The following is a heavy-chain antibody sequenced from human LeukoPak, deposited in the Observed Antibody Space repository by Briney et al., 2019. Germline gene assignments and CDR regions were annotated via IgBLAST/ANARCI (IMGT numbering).Heavy chain of an antibody. Sequence: SQTLSLTCTVSGGSISSGGYYWSWIRQHPGKGLEWIGYIYYSGSTYYNPSLKSRVTISVDTSKNQFSLKLSSVTAADTAVYYCARRCSGGSCRYGMDVWGQGTTVTVSS. D-gene: IGHD2-15*01. CDR2: IYYSGST. CDR3: ARRCSGGSCRYGMDV. J-gene: IGHJ6*02. CDR1: GGSISSGGYY. V-gene: IGHV4-31*03.